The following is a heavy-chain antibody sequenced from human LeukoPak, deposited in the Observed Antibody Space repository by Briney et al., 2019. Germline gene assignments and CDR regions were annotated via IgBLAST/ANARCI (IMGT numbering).Heavy chain of an antibody. D-gene: IGHD6-6*01. CDR1: GYTFTTYY. J-gene: IGHJ3*02. V-gene: IGHV1-46*01. CDR3: ATSSIAARDPRKNAFDI. CDR2: ISLGVGST. Sequence: ASVKVSCKASGYTFTTYYMYWVRQAPGQGLEWMGIISLGVGSTNYAQKFQGRITMTRDMSTSTVYMDLSSLRSEDTAVYYCATSSIAARDPRKNAFDIWGQGTMVTVSS.